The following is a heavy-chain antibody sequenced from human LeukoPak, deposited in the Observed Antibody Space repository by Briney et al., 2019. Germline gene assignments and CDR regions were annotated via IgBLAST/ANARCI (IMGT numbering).Heavy chain of an antibody. CDR1: GGSSSAYY. V-gene: IGHV4-34*01. CDR3: ARASSIGFV. CDR2: INHSGST. D-gene: IGHD2/OR15-2a*01. J-gene: IGHJ6*04. Sequence: SETLSLTCAVYGGSSSAYYWSWIRHRPGEGLGWIGEINHSGSTTYNPSLKRRVTISVDTSKNHFSLKLSSVTAADTAVYYCARASSIGFVWGKGTTVTVSS.